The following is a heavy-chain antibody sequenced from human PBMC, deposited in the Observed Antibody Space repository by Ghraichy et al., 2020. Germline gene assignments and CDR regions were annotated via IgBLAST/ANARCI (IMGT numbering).Heavy chain of an antibody. J-gene: IGHJ4*02. CDR2: IYYSGST. V-gene: IGHV4-39*01. CDR1: GGSISSSSYY. CDR3: ARQLIAAPYYFDY. Sequence: SETLSLTCTVSGGSISSSSYYWGWIRQPPGKGLEWIGSIYYSGSTYYNPSLKSRVTISVDTSKNQFSLKLSSVTAADTAVYYCARQLIAAPYYFDYWGQGTLVTVSS. D-gene: IGHD6-6*01.